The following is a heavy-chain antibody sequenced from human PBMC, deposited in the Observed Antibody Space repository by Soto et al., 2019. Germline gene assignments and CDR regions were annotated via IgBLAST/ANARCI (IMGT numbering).Heavy chain of an antibody. J-gene: IGHJ4*02. V-gene: IGHV1-46*01. CDR2: INPSGGST. Sequence: ASVKVSCKASGYTFTSYYMHWVRQAPGQGLEWMGIINPSGGSTSYAQKFQGRVTMPRDTSTSTVYMELSSLRSEDTAVYYCSRGNEGSSSAGLSFDFWGQGTLVTVSS. CDR1: GYTFTSYY. CDR3: SRGNEGSSSAGLSFDF. D-gene: IGHD6-6*01.